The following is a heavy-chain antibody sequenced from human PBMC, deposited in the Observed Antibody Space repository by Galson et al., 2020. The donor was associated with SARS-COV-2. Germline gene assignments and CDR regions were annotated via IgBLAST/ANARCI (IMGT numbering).Heavy chain of an antibody. CDR1: GFTVSSNY. CDR2: IYSGGST. CDR3: ARDLTLHDFWSGYTYYGMDV. J-gene: IGHJ6*02. Sequence: GGSLRLSCAASGFTVSSNYMSWVRQAPGKGLEWVSVIYSGGSTYYADSVKGRFTISRDNSKNTLYLQMNSLRAEDTAVYYCARDLTLHDFWSGYTYYGMDVWGQGTTVTVSS. V-gene: IGHV3-66*01. D-gene: IGHD3-3*01.